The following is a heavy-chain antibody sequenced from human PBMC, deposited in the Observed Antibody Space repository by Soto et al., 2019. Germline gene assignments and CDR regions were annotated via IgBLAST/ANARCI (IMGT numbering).Heavy chain of an antibody. J-gene: IGHJ4*02. CDR2: VFWDNDK. CDR3: ARLFYYDSSGYLRPFDY. V-gene: IGHV2-5*02. Sequence: QITLKESGPTLVNPTQTLTLTCTFSGFSLTTSGVGVGWIRQPPGKALEWLALVFWDNDKRYSPSLKSRLTITKDASKKQVVLTMTNVDPVDTATYYCARLFYYDSSGYLRPFDYWGQGTPVTVSS. D-gene: IGHD3-22*01. CDR1: GFSLTTSGVG.